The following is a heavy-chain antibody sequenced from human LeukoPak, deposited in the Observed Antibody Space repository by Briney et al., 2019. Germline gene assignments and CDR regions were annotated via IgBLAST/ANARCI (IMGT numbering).Heavy chain of an antibody. CDR2: ISAYNGNT. CDR1: GYTFTSYG. Sequence: ASVKVSCKASGYTFTSYGISWVRQAPGQGLERMGWISAYNGNTNYAQKLQGRVTMTTDTSTSTAYMELRSLRSDDTAVYYCASGYAPDYYYYGVDVWGQGTTVTVSS. CDR3: ASGYAPDYYYYGVDV. D-gene: IGHD2-2*01. J-gene: IGHJ6*02. V-gene: IGHV1-18*01.